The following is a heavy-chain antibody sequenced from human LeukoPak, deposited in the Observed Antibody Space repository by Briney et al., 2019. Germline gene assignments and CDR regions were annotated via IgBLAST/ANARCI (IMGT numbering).Heavy chain of an antibody. V-gene: IGHV3-30*18. CDR3: AKAAYSYGYTNWFDP. D-gene: IGHD5-18*01. Sequence: PGGSLRLSCAASGFTFSSYGMHWVRQAPGKGLEWVAVISYDGSNKYYADSVKGRFTISRDNSKNTLYLQMNSLRAEDTAVYYCAKAAYSYGYTNWFDPWGQGTLVTVSS. CDR2: ISYDGSNK. CDR1: GFTFSSYG. J-gene: IGHJ5*02.